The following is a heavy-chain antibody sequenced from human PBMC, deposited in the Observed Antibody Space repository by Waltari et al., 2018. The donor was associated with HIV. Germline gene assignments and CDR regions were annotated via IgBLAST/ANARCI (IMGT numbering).Heavy chain of an antibody. Sequence: QLQLQESGPGLVKPSETLSLTCTVSGGSVSSISYYWGWIRQPPGKGLEWIGTVYYRGITYYNPSLMSRVTISVDTSKNQFSLKLTSVTAADTALYYCARDQGGRLRTGAAAEFDYWGQGTLVTVSS. CDR2: VYYRGIT. CDR3: ARDQGGRLRTGAAAEFDY. V-gene: IGHV4-39*07. J-gene: IGHJ4*02. D-gene: IGHD1-1*01. CDR1: GGSVSSISYY.